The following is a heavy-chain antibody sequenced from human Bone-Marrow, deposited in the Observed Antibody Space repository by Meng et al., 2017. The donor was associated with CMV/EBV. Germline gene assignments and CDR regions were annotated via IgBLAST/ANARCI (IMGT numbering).Heavy chain of an antibody. CDR2: IGTRGDT. Sequence: ESLKISCAASGFTFNTYDLHWVRQTTREGLEWVSGIGTRGDTYYASSVKGRFTISRENAKKSFYLQMNNLRVGDTAVYYCTRSPNGMDVWGQGNTVTVSS. V-gene: IGHV3-13*01. CDR1: GFTFNTYD. J-gene: IGHJ6*02. CDR3: TRSPNGMDV.